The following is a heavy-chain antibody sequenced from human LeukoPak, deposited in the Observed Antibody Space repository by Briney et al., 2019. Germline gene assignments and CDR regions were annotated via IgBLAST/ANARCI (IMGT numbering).Heavy chain of an antibody. Sequence: PGGSLRLSCAASGFTFSSYAMSWVRQAPGKGLEWVSAISGSGGSTFYADSVKGRFTISRDNSRNTLFLQMNSLRAEDTAVYYCAKDGTYDYVWGSYRRTFDYWGQGTLVTVSS. D-gene: IGHD3-16*02. V-gene: IGHV3-23*01. CDR3: AKDGTYDYVWGSYRRTFDY. J-gene: IGHJ4*02. CDR1: GFTFSSYA. CDR2: ISGSGGST.